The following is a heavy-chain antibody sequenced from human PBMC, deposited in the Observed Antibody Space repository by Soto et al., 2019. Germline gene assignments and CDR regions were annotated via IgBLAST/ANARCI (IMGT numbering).Heavy chain of an antibody. CDR2: IYSGGGT. V-gene: IGHV3-53*01. Sequence: EVQLVESGGGLIQPGGSLRLSCGASGFTVSSNYMSWVRQAPGKGLEWVSVIYSGGGTYYADSVKGRFTISRDNSKNTVYLQMNSLRAEDTAVYYCARDRVESGYPEYFQHWGQGTLGTVSS. CDR3: ARDRVESGYPEYFQH. J-gene: IGHJ1*01. CDR1: GFTVSSNY. D-gene: IGHD3-22*01.